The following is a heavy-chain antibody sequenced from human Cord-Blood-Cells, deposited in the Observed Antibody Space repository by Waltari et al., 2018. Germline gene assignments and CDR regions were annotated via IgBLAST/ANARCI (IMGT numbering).Heavy chain of an antibody. CDR1: GGSFSGYY. CDR3: ARGSVVFPSSSPPDAFDI. V-gene: IGHV4-34*01. CDR2: INNRGST. Sequence: QVQLQQWGAGLLKPSETLSLTCAVYGGSFSGYYWSWIRQPPGKVLEWIGEINNRGSTDYNPSLKSRVTISVDTSNNQFSLELSSVTAADTAVYYCARGSVVFPSSSPPDAFDIWGQVTMVTVSS. J-gene: IGHJ3*02. D-gene: IGHD6-6*01.